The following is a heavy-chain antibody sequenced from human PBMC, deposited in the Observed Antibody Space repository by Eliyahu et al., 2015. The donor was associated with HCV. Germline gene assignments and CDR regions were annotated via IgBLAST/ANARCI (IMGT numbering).Heavy chain of an antibody. D-gene: IGHD3-10*01. CDR3: ARAELLWFGELIQYNGMDV. V-gene: IGHV3-74*01. J-gene: IGHJ6*02. CDR2: INSDGRST. CDR1: GSTFSSYX. Sequence: EVQLVESGGGSVQPGGSLXLSCVASGSTFSSYXMHWVRQGPGKGXVWVSRINSDGRSTRYADSVKGRFTISRDNAKNTLYLQMNSLRAEDTAVYYCARAELLWFGELIQYNGMDVWGQGTTVTVS.